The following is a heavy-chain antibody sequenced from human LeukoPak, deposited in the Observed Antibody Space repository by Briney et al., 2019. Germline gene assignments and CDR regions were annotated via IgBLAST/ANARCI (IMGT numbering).Heavy chain of an antibody. J-gene: IGHJ4*02. D-gene: IGHD1-1*01. Sequence: PGGSLRLSCAASGFTFSSYSMNWVCQAPGKGLEWVSYISSSSSTIYYADSVKGRFTISRDNAKNSLYLQMNSLRDEDTAVYYCARVQLERLGTYYFDYWGQGTLVTVSS. V-gene: IGHV3-48*02. CDR3: ARVQLERLGTYYFDY. CDR2: ISSSSSTI. CDR1: GFTFSSYS.